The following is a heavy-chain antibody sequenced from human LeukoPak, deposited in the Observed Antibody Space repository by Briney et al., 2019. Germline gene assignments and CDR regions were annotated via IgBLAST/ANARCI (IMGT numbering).Heavy chain of an antibody. D-gene: IGHD6-13*01. V-gene: IGHV3-7*01. CDR1: GFTFSSYW. J-gene: IGHJ4*02. Sequence: GGSLRLSCAASGFTFSSYWMSWVRQAPGKGLEWVANIKQDGSEKYYVDSVKGRFTISRDNAKNSLYLQMNSLRAEDTAVYYCARDRGSSWYGGYYFDYWGQGTLVTVSS. CDR2: IKQDGSEK. CDR3: ARDRGSSWYGGYYFDY.